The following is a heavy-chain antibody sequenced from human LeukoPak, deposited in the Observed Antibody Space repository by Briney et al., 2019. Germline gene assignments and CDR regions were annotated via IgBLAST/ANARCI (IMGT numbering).Heavy chain of an antibody. D-gene: IGHD3-3*01. Sequence: ASVKVSCKASGYTFTGYYMHWVRQAPGQGLEWMGWINPNSGDTNYAQKFQGRVTMTRDTSISTTYMGLSRLRSDDTAVYYCARANAYDFWSGYYWGQGTLVTVSS. V-gene: IGHV1-2*02. CDR3: ARANAYDFWSGYY. CDR1: GYTFTGYY. CDR2: INPNSGDT. J-gene: IGHJ4*02.